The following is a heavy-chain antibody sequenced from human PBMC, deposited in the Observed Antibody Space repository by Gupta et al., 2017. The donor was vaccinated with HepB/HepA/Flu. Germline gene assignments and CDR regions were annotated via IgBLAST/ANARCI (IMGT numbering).Heavy chain of an antibody. CDR2: IVVGSGNT. V-gene: IGHV1-58*01. J-gene: IGHJ6*03. CDR3: AAGYCSSTSCYHYYYYMDV. D-gene: IGHD2-2*01. Sequence: PEVKKPGTSVKVSCKASGFTFTSSAVQWVRQARGQRLEWIGWIVVGSGNTNYAQKFQERVTITRDMSTSTAYMELSSLRSEDTAVYYCAAGYCSSTSCYHYYYYMDVWGKGTTVTVPS. CDR1: GFTFTSSA.